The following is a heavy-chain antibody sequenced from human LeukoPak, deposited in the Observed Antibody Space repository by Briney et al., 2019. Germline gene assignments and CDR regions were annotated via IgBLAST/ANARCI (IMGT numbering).Heavy chain of an antibody. D-gene: IGHD3-10*01. V-gene: IGHV3-21*01. CDR3: VRSHHPGGWFDP. CDR2: ISSSSSYI. J-gene: IGHJ5*02. CDR1: GFTFSSYS. Sequence: GGSLRLSCAASGFTFSSYSMNWVRQAPGKGLEWVSSISSSSSYIYYADSVRGRFTISRDNAKNSLYLQMNSLTADDTAAYYCVRSHHPGGWFDPWGQGTLVTVSS.